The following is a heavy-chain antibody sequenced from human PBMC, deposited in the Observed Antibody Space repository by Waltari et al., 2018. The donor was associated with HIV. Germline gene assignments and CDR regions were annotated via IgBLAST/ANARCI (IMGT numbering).Heavy chain of an antibody. V-gene: IGHV3-53*02. CDR3: ARATDSYGLDY. J-gene: IGHJ4*02. D-gene: IGHD5-18*01. Sequence: EVQLVETGGGLIQPGGSLRLSCAASGFTVSSNYMSWVRQAPGKGWEWVSVIYSGGRTNYADSGKGRFTISRDNSKNTLYLQMNSLRAEDTAVYYCARATDSYGLDYWGQGTLVTVSS. CDR2: IYSGGRT. CDR1: GFTVSSNY.